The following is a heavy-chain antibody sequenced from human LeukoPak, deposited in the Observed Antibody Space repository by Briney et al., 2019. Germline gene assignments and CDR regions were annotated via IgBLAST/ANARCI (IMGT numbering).Heavy chain of an antibody. V-gene: IGHV3-23*01. J-gene: IGHJ6*03. CDR2: ISGSGGST. Sequence: GGSLRLSCAASGFTFSSYGMSWVRQAPGKGLEWVSAISGSGGSTYYADSVKGRFTISRDNSKNTLYLQMNSLRAEDTAVYYCAKSPVATYYYYMDVWGKGTTVTISS. CDR3: AKSPVATYYYYMDV. D-gene: IGHD5-12*01. CDR1: GFTFSSYG.